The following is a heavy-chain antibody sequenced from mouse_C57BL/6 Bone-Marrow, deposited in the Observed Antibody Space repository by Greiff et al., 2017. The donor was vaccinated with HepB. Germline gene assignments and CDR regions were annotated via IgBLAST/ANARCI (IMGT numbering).Heavy chain of an antibody. CDR1: GYTFTSYG. Sequence: QVQLQQSGAELARPGASVKLSCKASGYTFTSYGISWVKQRTGQGLEWFGEIYPRSGNTYYNEKFKGKATLTADKSSSTAYMELRSLTSEDSAVYFCARRVPRGAMDYWGQGTSVTVSS. D-gene: IGHD2-14*01. CDR2: IYPRSGNT. J-gene: IGHJ4*01. V-gene: IGHV1-81*01. CDR3: ARRVPRGAMDY.